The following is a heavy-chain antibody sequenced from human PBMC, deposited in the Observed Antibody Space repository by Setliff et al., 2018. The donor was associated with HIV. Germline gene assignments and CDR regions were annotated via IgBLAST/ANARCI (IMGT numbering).Heavy chain of an antibody. Sequence: PGGSLRLSCASSGFTFSNNWIHWIRQTAEKGLVWVSRISPDGSSTMYADSVKGRFTSSRDNAKNTVYLQMNSLRDEDTAMYYCARSLWGFVRNAAFEIWGQGTMVTVSS. CDR1: GFTFSNNW. V-gene: IGHV3-74*03. CDR3: ARSLWGFVRNAAFEI. CDR2: ISPDGSST. J-gene: IGHJ3*02. D-gene: IGHD3-16*01.